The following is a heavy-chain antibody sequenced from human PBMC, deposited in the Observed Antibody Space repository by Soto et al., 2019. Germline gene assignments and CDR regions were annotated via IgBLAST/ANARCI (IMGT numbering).Heavy chain of an antibody. D-gene: IGHD1-26*01. CDR3: AGRRAGDYYFDY. V-gene: IGHV4-39*01. J-gene: IGHJ4*02. Sequence: SETLSLTCTVSGGSVSSSSYYWGWIRQTPGKGLEWIGTIYYTGSTSYSPSLKRRVTISVDTSKTQFSLNLSSVTATDTAVYYCAGRRAGDYYFDYWGQGTLVTVSS. CDR1: GGSVSSSSYY. CDR2: IYYTGST.